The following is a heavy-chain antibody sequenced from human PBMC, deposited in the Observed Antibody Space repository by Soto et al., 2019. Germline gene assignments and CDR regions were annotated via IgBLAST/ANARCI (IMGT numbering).Heavy chain of an antibody. D-gene: IGHD4-4*01. Sequence: EVQLVESGGGVVQPGGSLRLSCTASGFTFSDSWMTWVRQAPGKGLEWVARIKPDESEKKYADSVKGRFSISRDNAKNSMYLQMDSLRGEDTAVYYCVRGGSNYASWGQGPLVTVSS. CDR2: IKPDESEK. CDR3: VRGGSNYAS. CDR1: GFTFSDSW. J-gene: IGHJ5*02. V-gene: IGHV3-7*01.